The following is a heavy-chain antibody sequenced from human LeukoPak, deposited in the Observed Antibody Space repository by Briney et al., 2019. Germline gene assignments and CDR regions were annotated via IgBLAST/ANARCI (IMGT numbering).Heavy chain of an antibody. D-gene: IGHD1-14*01. CDR2: IIEEGDTT. CDR3: ARLSEPS. V-gene: IGHV3-23*01. CDR1: GLAFSNYG. J-gene: IGHJ1*01. Sequence: GGFLRLSCSASGLAFSNYGVSWVRQTPGQGLEWVSSIIEEGDTTYYADAVRGRFTISRDNSKSIVYLQMSSLRVEDTAIYYCARLSEPSWGQGTLVTVSS.